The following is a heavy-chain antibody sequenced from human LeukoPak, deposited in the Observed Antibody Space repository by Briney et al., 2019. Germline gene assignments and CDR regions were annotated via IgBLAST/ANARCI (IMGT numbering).Heavy chain of an antibody. V-gene: IGHV4-34*01. Sequence: SETLSLTCAVYGGSFSGYYWSWIRQPPGKGLEWIGEINHSGSTNYNPSPKSRVTISVDTSKNQFSLKLSSVTAADTAVYYCARGRTENTMIVVETYYFDYWGQGTLVTVSS. J-gene: IGHJ4*02. D-gene: IGHD3-22*01. CDR2: INHSGST. CDR1: GGSFSGYY. CDR3: ARGRTENTMIVVETYYFDY.